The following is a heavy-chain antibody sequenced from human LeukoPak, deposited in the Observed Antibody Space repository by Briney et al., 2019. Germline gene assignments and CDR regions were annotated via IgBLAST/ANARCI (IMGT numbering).Heavy chain of an antibody. CDR3: ARDKAGYTDY. J-gene: IGHJ4*02. CDR2: IDYSGST. Sequence: SETLSLTCTVSVGSISSDYWSWIRQPPRKGLEWIGHIDYSGSTNYNPSLKSLVTISLDTSKNQFSPKLSSVTAADTAVYYCARDKAGYTDYWGQRTLVTVSS. CDR1: VGSISSDY. V-gene: IGHV4-59*12. D-gene: IGHD5-24*01.